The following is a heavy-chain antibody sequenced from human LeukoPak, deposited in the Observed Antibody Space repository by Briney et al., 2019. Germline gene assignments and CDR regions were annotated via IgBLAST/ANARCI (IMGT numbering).Heavy chain of an antibody. CDR2: IYHSGST. CDR1: GGSISSGGYY. V-gene: IGHV4-30-2*01. Sequence: PSQTLTLTCTVSGGSISSGGYYWSWIRQPPGKGLEWIGYIYHSGSTYYNPSLKSRVTISVDRSKNQFSLKLSSVTAADTAVYYCARRRELRYEPGAFDIWGQGTMVTVSS. D-gene: IGHD1-26*01. J-gene: IGHJ3*02. CDR3: ARRRELRYEPGAFDI.